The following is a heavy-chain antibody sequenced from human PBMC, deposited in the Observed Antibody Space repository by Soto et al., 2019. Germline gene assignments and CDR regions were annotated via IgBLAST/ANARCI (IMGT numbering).Heavy chain of an antibody. CDR1: GASIKSRNYF. CDR2: IHSSGGT. D-gene: IGHD2-15*01. Sequence: QLQLQETGPGLVKPSETLSLTCTVSGASIKSRNYFWGWIRQPPGKGLEFVGSIHSSGGTYYNPSLKSRVTVSGDLSNSPFSLSLKALTATDTAVYYCGRLAEAATGHTDFDFWGQGTLVTDSS. V-gene: IGHV4-39*02. CDR3: GRLAEAATGHTDFDF. J-gene: IGHJ4*02.